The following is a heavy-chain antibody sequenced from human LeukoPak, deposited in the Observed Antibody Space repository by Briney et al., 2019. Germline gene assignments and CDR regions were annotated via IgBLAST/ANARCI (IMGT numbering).Heavy chain of an antibody. CDR3: ARGFGDYYDSSGYYLFDY. J-gene: IGHJ4*02. CDR1: GFTFSSYW. CDR2: INTDGSST. V-gene: IGHV3-74*01. D-gene: IGHD3-22*01. Sequence: GGSLRLSCAASGFTFSSYWMHWVRQAPGKGLVWVSRINTDGSSTSYADSVKGRFTISRDNAKNTLYLQMNSLRAEDTAVFYCARGFGDYYDSSGYYLFDYWGQGTLVTVSS.